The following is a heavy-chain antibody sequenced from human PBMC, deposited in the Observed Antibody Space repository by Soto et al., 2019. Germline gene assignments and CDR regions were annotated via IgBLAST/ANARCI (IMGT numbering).Heavy chain of an antibody. CDR1: GFTFSSYW. V-gene: IGHV3-74*03. CDR3: VREPLGNSAY. Sequence: EVQLVETGGGLVQPGGSLRLSCAASGFTFSSYWMHWVRQAPGKGLVWVSRMNSDGSITTYADSVKGRFTVSRDNAKSMLSLQIESLSAVHTALYYCVREPLGNSAYWGQGTLVTGSS. J-gene: IGHJ4*02. D-gene: IGHD7-27*01. CDR2: MNSDGSIT.